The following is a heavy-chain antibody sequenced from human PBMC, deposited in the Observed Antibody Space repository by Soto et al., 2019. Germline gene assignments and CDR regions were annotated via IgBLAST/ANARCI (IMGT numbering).Heavy chain of an antibody. CDR1: GYSISSSNW. D-gene: IGHD1-26*01. J-gene: IGHJ4*02. CDR2: IYYSGTT. CDR3: ASREIQGPIDY. V-gene: IGHV4-28*01. Sequence: PSETLSLTCAVSGYSISSSNWWGWIRQPPGKGLEWIGYIYYSGTTYYNPSLKSRVTMSVDTSKNQFSLKLTSVTAVDTAVYYCASREIQGPIDYWGQRTLVTVSS.